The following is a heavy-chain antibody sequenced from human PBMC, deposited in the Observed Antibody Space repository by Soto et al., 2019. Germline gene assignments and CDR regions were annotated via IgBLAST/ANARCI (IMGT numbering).Heavy chain of an antibody. D-gene: IGHD6-13*01. J-gene: IGHJ6*03. CDR2: ISSSSSYI. V-gene: IGHV3-21*01. Sequence: GGSMRLSCGASGFKFGGYGGNWVRQAPGKGLEWVSSISSSSSYIYYADSVKGRFTISRDNAKNSPYLQMNSLRAEDTAVYYCARAGSPGERLTPPGSASSSWYYYYYYMDVWGKGTTVTVSS. CDR1: GFKFGGYG. CDR3: ARAGSPGERLTPPGSASSSWYYYYYYMDV.